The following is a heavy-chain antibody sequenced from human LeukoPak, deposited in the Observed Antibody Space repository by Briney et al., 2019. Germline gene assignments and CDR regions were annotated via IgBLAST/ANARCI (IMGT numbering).Heavy chain of an antibody. J-gene: IGHJ6*02. Sequence: GGSLRLSCAAPGFTFSSYAMHWVRQAPGKGLEWVAVISYDGSIKYYADSVKGRFTISRDNSKNTLFLQMNSLRVEDTAVYYCARDVHRGSYYYYGMDVWGQGTTVTVSS. CDR3: ARDVHRGSYYYYGMDV. CDR1: GFTFSSYA. D-gene: IGHD1-26*01. V-gene: IGHV3-30*04. CDR2: ISYDGSIK.